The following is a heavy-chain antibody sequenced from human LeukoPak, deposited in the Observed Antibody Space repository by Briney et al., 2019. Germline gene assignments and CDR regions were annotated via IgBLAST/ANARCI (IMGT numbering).Heavy chain of an antibody. J-gene: IGHJ6*03. CDR3: TRDARGRNYYYYMDV. V-gene: IGHV3-15*01. Sequence: GGSPRLSCAASGFTFSNAWMSWVRQAPGKGLEWVGRIKSKTDGGTTDYAAPVKGRFTISRDDSKNTLYLQMNSLKTEDTAVYYCTRDARGRNYYYYMDVWGKGTTVTVSS. D-gene: IGHD1-1*01. CDR2: IKSKTDGGTT. CDR1: GFTFSNAW.